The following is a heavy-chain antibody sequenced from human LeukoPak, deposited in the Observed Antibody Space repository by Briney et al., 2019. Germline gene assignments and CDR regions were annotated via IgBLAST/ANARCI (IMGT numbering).Heavy chain of an antibody. D-gene: IGHD1-1*01. CDR1: GFTVSRYG. CDR3: ARDRPTVGRLKVDY. J-gene: IGHJ4*02. CDR2: IRQDGGEM. Sequence: PGGSLRLSCAVSGFTVSRYGMSWVRQAPGKGLEWVANIRQDGGEMYYVASVRGRFTISRDNAKNSLHLQMSGLRAEDTAIYYCARDRPTVGRLKVDYWGQGTLVTVSS. V-gene: IGHV3-7*01.